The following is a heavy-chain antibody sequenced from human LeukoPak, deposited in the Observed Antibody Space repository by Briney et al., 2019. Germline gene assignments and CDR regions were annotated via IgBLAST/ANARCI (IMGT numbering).Heavy chain of an antibody. J-gene: IGHJ4*02. CDR2: ISDSGGST. CDR1: GFTFSIYA. CDR3: AKGRSAVAGPLDY. Sequence: PGGSLRLSCAASGFTFSIYAMSWVRQAPGKGLEWVSAISDSGGSTYYADSVKGRFTISRDNSKNTLYLQMNSLRAEDTAVYYCAKGRSAVAGPLDYWGQGTLVTVSS. D-gene: IGHD6-19*01. V-gene: IGHV3-23*01.